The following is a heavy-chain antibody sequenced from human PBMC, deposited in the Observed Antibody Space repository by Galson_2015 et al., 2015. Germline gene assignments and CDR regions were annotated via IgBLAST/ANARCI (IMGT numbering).Heavy chain of an antibody. J-gene: IGHJ3*02. V-gene: IGHV1-46*01. CDR1: GYTFTSYY. CDR3: ARGIKNGVGPAGAFDI. D-gene: IGHD2-8*01. Sequence: SVKVSCKASGYTFTSYYMHWVRQAPGQGLEWMGIINPSGGSTSYAQKFQGRVTMTRDTSTSTVYMELSSLRSEDTAVYYRARGIKNGVGPAGAFDIWGQGTMVTVSS. CDR2: INPSGGST.